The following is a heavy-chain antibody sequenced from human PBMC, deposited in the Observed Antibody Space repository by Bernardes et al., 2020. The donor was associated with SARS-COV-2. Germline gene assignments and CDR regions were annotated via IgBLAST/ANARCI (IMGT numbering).Heavy chain of an antibody. V-gene: IGHV3-74*01. Sequence: GGSLRLSCAASGFTFSRYWMHWVRQAPGKGLVWVSRINSDGSTTSYADSVKGRFTISRDSAKNTLYLQMNSLRAEDTAVYYCARVVVTSAFDIWGQGTMVTVSS. J-gene: IGHJ3*02. CDR1: GFTFSRYW. CDR3: ARVVVTSAFDI. CDR2: INSDGSTT. D-gene: IGHD3-22*01.